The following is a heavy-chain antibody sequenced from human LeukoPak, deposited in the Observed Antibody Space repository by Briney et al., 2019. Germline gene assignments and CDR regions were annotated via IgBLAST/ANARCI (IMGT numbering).Heavy chain of an antibody. CDR2: IYYSGST. D-gene: IGHD1-1*01. CDR1: GGSFSSSSYY. Sequence: SETLSLTCTVSGGSFSSSSYYWGWIRQPPGKGLEWIGSIYYSGSTYYNPSLKSRVTISVDTSKNQFSLKLSSVTAADTAVYYCARVGNWNDVSPHDAFDIWGQGTMVTVSS. V-gene: IGHV4-39*07. J-gene: IGHJ3*02. CDR3: ARVGNWNDVSPHDAFDI.